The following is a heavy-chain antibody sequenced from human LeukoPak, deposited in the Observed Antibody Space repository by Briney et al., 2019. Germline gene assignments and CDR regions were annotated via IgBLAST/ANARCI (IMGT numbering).Heavy chain of an antibody. D-gene: IGHD2-2*01. CDR3: ARGDSVGYCSSTSCRTDYFDY. J-gene: IGHJ4*02. CDR1: GFTVSSNY. CDR2: IYSGGST. Sequence: GGSLRLSCAASGFTVSSNYMSWVRQAPGKGLEGVAVIYSGGSTYYADSVKGRFTISRDNSKNTLYLQMNSLRAEDTAVYYCARGDSVGYCSSTSCRTDYFDYWGQGTLVTVSS. V-gene: IGHV3-53*05.